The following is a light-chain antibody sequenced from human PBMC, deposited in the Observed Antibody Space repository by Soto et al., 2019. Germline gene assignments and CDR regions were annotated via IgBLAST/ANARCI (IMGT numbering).Light chain of an antibody. J-gene: IGKJ3*01. Sequence: EVVLAQSPGTLSLSPGERATLSCRASQFISRSFLAWYQQRPGQAPRLLIYDATNRATGIPARFSGSGSGTDFTLTISSLEPEDFAVYYCQQRSNWPRTFGPGTKVDIK. CDR2: DAT. CDR1: QFISRSF. V-gene: IGKV3-11*01. CDR3: QQRSNWPRT.